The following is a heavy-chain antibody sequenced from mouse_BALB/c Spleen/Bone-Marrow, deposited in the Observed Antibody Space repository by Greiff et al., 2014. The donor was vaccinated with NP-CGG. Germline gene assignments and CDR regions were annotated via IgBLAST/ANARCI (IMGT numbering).Heavy chain of an antibody. D-gene: IGHD4-1*01. CDR3: TTGTRFAY. V-gene: IGHV1-69*02. J-gene: IGHJ3*01. Sequence: VQLQQSGAELVRPGASVKLSCKASGYTFTSYWINWVKQRPGQGLEWIGNIYPSDSYTNYNQKFKDKATLTVDKSSSTAYMQLSSLTSGDSAVYYCTTGTRFAYWGQGTLVTVSA. CDR1: GYTFTSYW. CDR2: IYPSDSYT.